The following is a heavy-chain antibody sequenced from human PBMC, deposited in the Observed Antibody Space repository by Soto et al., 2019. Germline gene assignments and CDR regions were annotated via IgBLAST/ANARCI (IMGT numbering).Heavy chain of an antibody. CDR2: ISSSSSTI. J-gene: IGHJ3*02. D-gene: IGHD6-19*01. Sequence: GSLRLSCAASGFTFSSYSMNWVRQAPGKGLEWVSYISSSSSTIYYADSVKGRFTISRDNAKNSLYLQMNSLRAEDTAVYYCARSDSSGWYRGAFDIWGQGTMVTVSS. V-gene: IGHV3-48*01. CDR1: GFTFSSYS. CDR3: ARSDSSGWYRGAFDI.